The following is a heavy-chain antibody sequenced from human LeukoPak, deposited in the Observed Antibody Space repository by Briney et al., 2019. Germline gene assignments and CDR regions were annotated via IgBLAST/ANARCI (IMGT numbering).Heavy chain of an antibody. CDR1: GFTLSSYW. CDR3: ARQYNYGLDY. CDR2: INSDGSST. D-gene: IGHD5-24*01. V-gene: IGHV3-74*01. J-gene: IGHJ4*02. Sequence: GGSLRLSCAASGFTLSSYWLHWVRQAPGKGLVWVSRINSDGSSTNYADSVKGRFTISRDNAKNTLYLQMNSLRADDTAVYYCARQYNYGLDYWGQGTLVTVSS.